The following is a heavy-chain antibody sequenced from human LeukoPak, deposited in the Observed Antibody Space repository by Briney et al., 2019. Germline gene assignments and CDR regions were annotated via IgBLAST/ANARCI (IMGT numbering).Heavy chain of an antibody. CDR3: AREGVQTTVDAFDI. V-gene: IGHV3-30*04. CDR2: ISHDGSDK. D-gene: IGHD4-17*01. Sequence: PGGSLRLSCAASEFTLKIYPMHWVRQAPGKGLEWLSVISHDGSDKNNAGSVKGRFIISRDNSKNTIYLQLNSLRPEDTAMYYCAREGVQTTVDAFDIWGLGTMVIVSS. J-gene: IGHJ3*02. CDR1: EFTLKIYP.